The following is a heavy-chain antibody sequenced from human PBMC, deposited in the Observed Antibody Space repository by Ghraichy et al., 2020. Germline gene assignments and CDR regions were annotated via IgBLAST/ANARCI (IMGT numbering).Heavy chain of an antibody. J-gene: IGHJ6*02. V-gene: IGHV2-70*11. CDR2: IDWDDDK. D-gene: IGHD2-2*01. CDR3: ARTVVAVGYCSSTSCLVPNYGMDV. Sequence: SGPTLVKPTQTLTLTCTFSGFSLSTSGMCVSWIRQPPGKALEWLARIDWDDDKYYSTSLKTRLTISKDTSKNQVVLTMTNMDPVDTATYYCARTVVAVGYCSSTSCLVPNYGMDVWGQGTTVTVSS. CDR1: GFSLSTSGMC.